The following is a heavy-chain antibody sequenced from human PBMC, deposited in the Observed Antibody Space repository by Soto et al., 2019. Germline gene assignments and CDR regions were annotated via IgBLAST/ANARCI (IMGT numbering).Heavy chain of an antibody. V-gene: IGHV4-4*02. CDR3: ARDLGSCSNTSRRPFDY. J-gene: IGHJ4*02. Sequence: QVQLRESSPGLVKTSGTLSLTCAVSGGSISTITWWSWVRQPPGKGLQWIGEIYHSGSTNYNPSLKSRVTISVDKSKNQFSLELSSVTAADTAVYYCARDLGSCSNTSRRPFDYWVQGTLVTVSS. CDR2: IYHSGST. CDR1: GGSISTITW. D-gene: IGHD2-2*03.